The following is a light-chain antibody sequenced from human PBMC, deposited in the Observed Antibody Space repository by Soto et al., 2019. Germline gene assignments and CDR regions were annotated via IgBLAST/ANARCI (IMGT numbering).Light chain of an antibody. CDR2: ASS. J-gene: IGKJ1*01. Sequence: EIELTQSAGTLSLSPGERATLSCRASQSVSSNYLSWYQQKPGQAPRLLISASSSRATGIPDRFSGSGSGKYFTLTISRLAPEDFAVYYCHQYGSSPWTFGQGTRVEIK. CDR3: HQYGSSPWT. V-gene: IGKV3-20*01. CDR1: QSVSSNY.